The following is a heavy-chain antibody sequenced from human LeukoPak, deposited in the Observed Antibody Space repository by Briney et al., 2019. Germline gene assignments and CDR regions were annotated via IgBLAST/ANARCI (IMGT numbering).Heavy chain of an antibody. CDR2: IWYDGSNK. J-gene: IGHJ4*02. Sequence: GGSLRLSCAASGFTFSSYAMHWVRQAPGKGLEWVAVIWYDGSNKYYADSVKGRFTISRDNSKNTLYLQMNSLRAEDTAVYYCANHGSVVVVAAFDYWGQGTLVTVSS. CDR3: ANHGSVVVVAAFDY. CDR1: GFTFSSYA. V-gene: IGHV3-30*04. D-gene: IGHD2-15*01.